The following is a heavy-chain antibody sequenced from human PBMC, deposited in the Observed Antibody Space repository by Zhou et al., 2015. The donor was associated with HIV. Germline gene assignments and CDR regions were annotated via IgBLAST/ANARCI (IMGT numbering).Heavy chain of an antibody. CDR1: EFIFSTFS. CDR2: IKYDGRDI. D-gene: IGHD3-22*01. CDR3: AREGPYGSNPDGFDI. J-gene: IGHJ3*02. V-gene: IGHV3-7*01. Sequence: EVHLVESGGGFVRPGGSLRLSCAASEFIFSTFSMSWVRQAPGKGLEWVANIKYDGRDIYYLDSVKGRFTISRDNDKNSVFLQMTRLSADDTAIYYCAREGPYGSNPDGFDIWGQGTVVTVSS.